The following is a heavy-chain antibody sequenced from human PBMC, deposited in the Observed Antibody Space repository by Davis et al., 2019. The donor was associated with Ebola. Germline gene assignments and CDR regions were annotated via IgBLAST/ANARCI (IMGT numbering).Heavy chain of an antibody. CDR3: ARHVRYYYDSSGYYSDDAFDI. D-gene: IGHD3-22*01. V-gene: IGHV4-34*01. Sequence: SETLSLTCAVYGGSFSGYYWSWIRQPPGKGLEWIGEINHSGSTNYNPSLKSRVTISVDTSKNQFSLKLSSVTAADTAVYYCARHVRYYYDSSGYYSDDAFDIWGQGTMVTVSS. J-gene: IGHJ3*02. CDR1: GGSFSGYY. CDR2: INHSGST.